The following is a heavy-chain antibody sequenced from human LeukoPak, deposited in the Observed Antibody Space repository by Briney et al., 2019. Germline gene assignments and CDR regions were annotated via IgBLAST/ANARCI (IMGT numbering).Heavy chain of an antibody. Sequence: ASVKVSCKASGYTFTSYYMHWVRQAPGQGLEWMGIINPSGGSTSYAQKFQGRVTMTRDTSTSTVYMELSSLRSEDTAVYYCARPHSDGGASYYFDYWGQGTLVTVSS. V-gene: IGHV1-46*01. D-gene: IGHD2-21*01. CDR1: GYTFTSYY. CDR3: ARPHSDGGASYYFDY. J-gene: IGHJ4*02. CDR2: INPSGGST.